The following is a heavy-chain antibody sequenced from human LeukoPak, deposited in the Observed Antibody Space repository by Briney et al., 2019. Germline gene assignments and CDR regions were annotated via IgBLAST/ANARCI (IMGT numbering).Heavy chain of an antibody. V-gene: IGHV1-69*05. Sequence: GASVKVSCKASGYTFTSYYMHWVRQAPGQGLEWMGGIIPIFGTANYAQKFQGRVTITTDESTSTAYMELSSLRSEDTAVYYCARAFGIAAQDAFDIWGQGTMVTVSS. CDR2: IIPIFGTA. D-gene: IGHD6-6*01. J-gene: IGHJ3*02. CDR1: GYTFTSYY. CDR3: ARAFGIAAQDAFDI.